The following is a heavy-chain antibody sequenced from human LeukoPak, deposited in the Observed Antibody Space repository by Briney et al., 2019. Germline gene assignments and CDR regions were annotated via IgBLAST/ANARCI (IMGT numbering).Heavy chain of an antibody. V-gene: IGHV3-74*01. CDR1: GNYW. CDR3: VSFYETY. Sequence: GGSLRLSCAASGNYWMHWVRQAPGKGLVWVSHINGDGSWTTYADSVKGRFTTSKDNAKNTVYLQMNNLRAEDTAVYYCVSFYETYWGRGTLVTVSS. J-gene: IGHJ4*02. CDR2: INGDGSWT. D-gene: IGHD2-2*01.